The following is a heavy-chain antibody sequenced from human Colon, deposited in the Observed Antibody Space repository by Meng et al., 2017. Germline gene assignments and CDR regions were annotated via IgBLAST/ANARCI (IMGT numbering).Heavy chain of an antibody. J-gene: IGHJ5*01. D-gene: IGHD5-18*01. CDR2: IDYSGTT. V-gene: IGHV4-39*05. Sequence: QLQLQESGPGRVKPPETPSPTWPFPGGSSGSNRYHWGWIRQPPGKGLEWVGTIDYSGTTYSNSSLKSRVTISLDTSRNQFSLKLTSVTAADTAVYYCSRRINTAGGWFDSWGQGTLVTVSS. CDR1: GGSSGSNRYH. CDR3: SRRINTAGGWFDS.